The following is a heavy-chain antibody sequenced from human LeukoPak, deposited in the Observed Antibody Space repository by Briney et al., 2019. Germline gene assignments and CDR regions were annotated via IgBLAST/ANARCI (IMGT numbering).Heavy chain of an antibody. J-gene: IGHJ4*02. V-gene: IGHV3-21*01. Sequence: GRSLRLSCAASGFTFSSYSMNWVRQAPGKGLEWVSSINSSSSYKYYADSVKGRFTISRDNAKNSLYLQMNSMRAEDTAVYYCARGCPGCELMVYAIEYYLDYWGQGTLVTVSS. CDR3: ARGCPGCELMVYAIEYYLDY. CDR2: INSSSSYK. CDR1: GFTFSSYS. D-gene: IGHD2-8*01.